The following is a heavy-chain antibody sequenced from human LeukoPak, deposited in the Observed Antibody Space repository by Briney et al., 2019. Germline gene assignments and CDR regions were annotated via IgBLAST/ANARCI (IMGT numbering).Heavy chain of an antibody. V-gene: IGHV1-2*02. CDR3: ARARFLEWLLHFDY. J-gene: IGHJ4*02. CDR2: INPNSGGT. D-gene: IGHD3-3*01. CDR1: GYTFTGYY. Sequence: GASVKVSCKASGYTFTGYYMHWVGQAPGQGLEWMGWINPNSGGTNYAQKFQGRVTMTRDTSISTAYMELSRLRSDDTAVYYCARARFLEWLLHFDYWGQGTLVTVSS.